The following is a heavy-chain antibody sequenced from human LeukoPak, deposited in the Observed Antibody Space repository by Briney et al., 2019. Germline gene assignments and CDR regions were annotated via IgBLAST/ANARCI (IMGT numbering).Heavy chain of an antibody. Sequence: SETLSLTCTVSGGSISSYYWSWIRQPPGKGLEWIGYICYSGSTNFNPSLKGRVTISVDTSKNQFSLKLSSVTAADTAVYYCARRYCGGDCYSGIVWFDPWGQGTLVTVSS. CDR2: ICYSGST. CDR3: ARRYCGGDCYSGIVWFDP. CDR1: GGSISSYY. D-gene: IGHD2-21*02. J-gene: IGHJ5*02. V-gene: IGHV4-59*08.